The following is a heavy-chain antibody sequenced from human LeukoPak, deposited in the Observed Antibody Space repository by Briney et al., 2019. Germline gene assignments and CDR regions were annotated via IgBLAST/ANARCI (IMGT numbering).Heavy chain of an antibody. V-gene: IGHV3-23*01. CDR2: ISNNGGYT. CDR3: AKQLGYCSDGSCYFPY. CDR1: GFTFSSYW. J-gene: IGHJ4*02. D-gene: IGHD2-15*01. Sequence: GGSLRLSCAASGFTFSSYWMSWVCQAPGEGLEWVSAISNNGGYTYYADSVQGRFTISRDNSKSTLCLQMNSLRAEDTAVYYCAKQLGYCSDGSCYFPYWGQGTLVTVSS.